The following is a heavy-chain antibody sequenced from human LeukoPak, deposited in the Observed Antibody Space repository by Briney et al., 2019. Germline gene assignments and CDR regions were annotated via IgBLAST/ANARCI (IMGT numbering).Heavy chain of an antibody. CDR1: GFAFSSFG. V-gene: IGHV3-33*01. J-gene: IGHJ4*02. D-gene: IGHD2/OR15-2a*01. Sequence: GGSLRLSCAASGFAFSSFGMHWVRQAPGKGLEWVAVIWYDGTNKYYADSVKGRFTISRDNSKNTLYLQMNSLRAEDTAVYYCARHFGPTRGPDYWGQGTLVTVSS. CDR2: IWYDGTNK. CDR3: ARHFGPTRGPDY.